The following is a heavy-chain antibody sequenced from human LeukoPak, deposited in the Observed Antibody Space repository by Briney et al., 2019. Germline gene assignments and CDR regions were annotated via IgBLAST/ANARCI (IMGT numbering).Heavy chain of an antibody. CDR3: ARVDTAMVKGTDY. D-gene: IGHD5-18*01. CDR2: IYPGDSDT. V-gene: IGHV5-51*01. CDR1: GYSFTNYW. Sequence: GESLKISFKGSGYSFTNYWIGWVRQMPGKGLEWMGIIYPGDSDTRYSPSFQGQVTISADKSISTAYLQWSSLKASDTAMYYCARVDTAMVKGTDYWGQGTLVTVSS. J-gene: IGHJ4*02.